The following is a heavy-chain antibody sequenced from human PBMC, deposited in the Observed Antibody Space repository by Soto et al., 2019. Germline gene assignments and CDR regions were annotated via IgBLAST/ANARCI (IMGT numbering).Heavy chain of an antibody. CDR1: EGTFNSYA. CDR2: IIPYYNTL. V-gene: IGHV1-69*01. Sequence: QAQGVQSGAEVRKPGSSVKLSCKASEGTFNSYAIAWVRQAPGQGLGWMGGIIPYYNTLNYAQKFQDRVTITADDSTNTVYMELSSLRSDDTAVYFCASGASCWYPYFFDSWAQGTLVTVSS. CDR3: ASGASCWYPYFFDS. J-gene: IGHJ4*02. D-gene: IGHD6-13*01.